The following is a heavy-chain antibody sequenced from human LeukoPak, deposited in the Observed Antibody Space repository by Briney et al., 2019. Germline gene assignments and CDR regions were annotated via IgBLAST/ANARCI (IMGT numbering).Heavy chain of an antibody. Sequence: GGSLRLSCAASGFTFSGYAMSWVRQAPGKGLEWVSAISGSGGSTYYADSVKGRFTISRDNSKNTLYLQMNSLRAEDTAVYYCAKDRGYCSSTSCLYFDYWGQGTLVTVSS. V-gene: IGHV3-23*01. CDR3: AKDRGYCSSTSCLYFDY. CDR2: ISGSGGST. CDR1: GFTFSGYA. D-gene: IGHD2-2*01. J-gene: IGHJ4*02.